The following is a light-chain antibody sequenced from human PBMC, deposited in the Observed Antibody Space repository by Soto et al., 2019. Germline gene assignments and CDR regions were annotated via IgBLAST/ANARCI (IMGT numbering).Light chain of an antibody. J-gene: IGLJ3*02. CDR2: DVS. V-gene: IGLV2-11*01. CDR1: STDVGGYNF. Sequence: ALTQPRSVSGSPGQSVTISCTGTSTDVGGYNFVSWYQQYPGKAPKLMIYDVSKRPSGVPDRFSGSKSGNTASLTFSGLQAEDEADYYCCSYAGNDTWVFGGGTKLTVL. CDR3: CSYAGNDTWV.